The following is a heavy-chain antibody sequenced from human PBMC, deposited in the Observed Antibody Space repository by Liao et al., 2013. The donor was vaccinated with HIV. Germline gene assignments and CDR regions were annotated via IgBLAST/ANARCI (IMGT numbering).Heavy chain of an antibody. CDR1: GGSLSGYI. V-gene: IGHV4-34*01. Sequence: QVRLQQWGAGLLKPSETLSLTCAVYGGSLSGYIWSWVRQSPGTGLEWIGEVNYSGMTNYNPSLKKRVAISMDTSKNQFSLRLTSVTAADTAVYYCARGGEASALDSWGQGALVTVSS. J-gene: IGHJ4*02. CDR2: VNYSGMT. CDR3: ARGGEASALDS. D-gene: IGHD2-15*01.